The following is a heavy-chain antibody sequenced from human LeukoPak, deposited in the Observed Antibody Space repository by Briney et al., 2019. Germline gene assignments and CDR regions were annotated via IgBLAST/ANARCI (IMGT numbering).Heavy chain of an antibody. CDR1: GFTFSSYG. CDR3: VFHSGQRGY. V-gene: IGHV3-23*01. CDR2: ISDSGGST. J-gene: IGHJ4*02. Sequence: GGSLRLSCAASGFTFSSYGMSWVRQAPGKGLEWVSAISDSGGSTYYADSVKGRFTTSRDNSKNTLYLQMNSLRAEDTAVYYCVFHSGQRGYWGQGTLVTVS.